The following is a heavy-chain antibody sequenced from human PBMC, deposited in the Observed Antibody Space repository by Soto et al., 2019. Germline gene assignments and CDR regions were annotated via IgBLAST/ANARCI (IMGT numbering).Heavy chain of an antibody. Sequence: VQLVESGGGVVQPGRSLRLSCAASGFTFSSYAMHWVRQAPGKGLEWVAVISYDGSNKYYADSVKGRFTISRDNSKNTLYLQMNSLRAEDTAVYYCARGSPGPALDYWGQGTLVTVSS. D-gene: IGHD2-15*01. CDR1: GFTFSSYA. J-gene: IGHJ4*02. CDR2: ISYDGSNK. V-gene: IGHV3-30-3*01. CDR3: ARGSPGPALDY.